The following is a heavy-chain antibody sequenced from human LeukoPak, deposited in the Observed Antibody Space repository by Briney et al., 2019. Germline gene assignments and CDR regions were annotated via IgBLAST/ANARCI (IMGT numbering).Heavy chain of an antibody. CDR3: ARVRNFPDAFHI. Sequence: SETLSLTCTVSGGSIINYYWAWIRQPPGKGLAWIGYIYDTGSTKYNPSLKSRLTISLHTSRNQFSLNLTSLTAADTAIYYCARVRNFPDAFHIWGQGRMVTVSS. CDR1: GGSIINYY. V-gene: IGHV4-59*01. CDR2: IYDTGST. J-gene: IGHJ3*02.